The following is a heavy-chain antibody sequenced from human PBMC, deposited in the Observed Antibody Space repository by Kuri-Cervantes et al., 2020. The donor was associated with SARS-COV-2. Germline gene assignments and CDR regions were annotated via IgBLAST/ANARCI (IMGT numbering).Heavy chain of an antibody. V-gene: IGHV3-30-3*01. CDR3: ARDRSTHYFDY. Sequence: GGSLRLSCAASGFTFSSYAMHWVRQAPGKGLEWVAVISYDGSNKYYADSVKGRFTISRDNSKNTLYLQMNSLRAEDTAVYYCARDRSTHYFDYWGRGTLVTVSS. CDR1: GFTFSSYA. J-gene: IGHJ4*02. CDR2: ISYDGSNK.